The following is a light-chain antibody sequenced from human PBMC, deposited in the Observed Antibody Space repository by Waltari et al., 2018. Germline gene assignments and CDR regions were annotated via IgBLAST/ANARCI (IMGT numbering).Light chain of an antibody. Sequence: DIVMTQSPDSLAVSLGERATINCKSSQNLLYISNNQNYLAWYQQKAGQPPKLLIYWASTRESGVPDRFSGSGSGTDFTLTITNLQAEDVAVYYCQQYYSTPLTFGGGTKVEIK. CDR3: QQYYSTPLT. J-gene: IGKJ4*01. V-gene: IGKV4-1*01. CDR2: WAS. CDR1: QNLLYISNNQNY.